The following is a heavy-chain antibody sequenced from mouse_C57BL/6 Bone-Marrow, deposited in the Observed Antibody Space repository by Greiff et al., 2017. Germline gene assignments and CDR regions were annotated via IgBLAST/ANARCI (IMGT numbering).Heavy chain of an antibody. CDR2: IYPRSGNT. D-gene: IGHD2-4*01. V-gene: IGHV1-81*01. CDR1: GYTFTSYG. J-gene: IGHJ2*01. Sequence: QVQLQQSGAELARPGASVKLSCKASGYTFTSYGISWVKQRPGQGLEWIGEIYPRSGNTYYNEKFKGKATLTADKSSSTAYMELRSLTSEDSAVYFCARYYDYDLYYFDYWGQGTTLTVSS. CDR3: ARYYDYDLYYFDY.